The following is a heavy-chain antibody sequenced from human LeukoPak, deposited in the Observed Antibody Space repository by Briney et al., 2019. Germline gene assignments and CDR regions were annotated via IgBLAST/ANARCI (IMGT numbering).Heavy chain of an antibody. CDR2: IKLDGSEK. Sequence: GGSLRLSCAASGFTFSSYAMSWVRQAPGKGLEWVANIKLDGSEKNYADSVKGRFTISRDNTKNSLYLQMNSLRAEDTAVFYCARDQYDTWSRRGNFDSWGQGTLVIVSS. D-gene: IGHD3-3*01. CDR1: GFTFSSYA. V-gene: IGHV3-7*03. J-gene: IGHJ4*02. CDR3: ARDQYDTWSRRGNFDS.